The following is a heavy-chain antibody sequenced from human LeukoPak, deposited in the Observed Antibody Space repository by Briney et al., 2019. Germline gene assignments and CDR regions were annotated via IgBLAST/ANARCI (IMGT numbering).Heavy chain of an antibody. Sequence: GGSLRLSCAASGLALSSYAISWVRQVPGKGLEWVSAISGSGGSTYYADSVKGRFTISRDNSKSTLYLQMNSLRAEDTAVYYCAKVGPDASGSYLYYFDYWGQGTLVTVSS. CDR2: ISGSGGST. D-gene: IGHD1-26*01. J-gene: IGHJ4*02. V-gene: IGHV3-23*01. CDR3: AKVGPDASGSYLYYFDY. CDR1: GLALSSYA.